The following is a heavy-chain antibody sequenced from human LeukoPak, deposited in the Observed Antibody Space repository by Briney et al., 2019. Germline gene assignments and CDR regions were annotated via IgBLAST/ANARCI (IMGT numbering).Heavy chain of an antibody. CDR1: GYTFTGYY. CDR2: INPNSGGT. Sequence: ASVKVSCKASGYTFTGYYMHWVRQAPGQGLEWMGWINPNSGGTNYAQKFQGRVTMTRDTSISTAYMELSRLRSDDTAVYYCARDTYYDFWSGYSHWGQGTMVTVSS. CDR3: ARDTYYDFWSGYSH. D-gene: IGHD3-3*01. V-gene: IGHV1-2*02. J-gene: IGHJ3*01.